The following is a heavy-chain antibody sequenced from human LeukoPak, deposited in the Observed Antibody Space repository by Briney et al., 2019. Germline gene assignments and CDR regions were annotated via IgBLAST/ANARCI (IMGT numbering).Heavy chain of an antibody. CDR2: IKEDGSDT. D-gene: IGHD2-21*02. CDR3: ARDQWRLFDY. V-gene: IGHV3-7*04. J-gene: IGHJ4*02. Sequence: GGSQRLSCAASGFTFSNYWMSWVRQAPGKGLEWVANIKEDGSDTYFVDSVRGRFTISRDNAKNLLFLHMNSLRGEDTAVYYCARDQWRLFDYWGQGTLVTVSS. CDR1: GFTFSNYW.